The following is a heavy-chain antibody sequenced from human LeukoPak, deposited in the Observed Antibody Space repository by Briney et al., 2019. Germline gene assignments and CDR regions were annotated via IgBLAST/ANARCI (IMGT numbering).Heavy chain of an antibody. V-gene: IGHV3-49*04. J-gene: IGHJ4*02. Sequence: GGSLRLSCTASGFTFGYHAINWVRQAPGRGLEWVGFIRSQAYSGTTEYATSVRDRFTISRDDSKSIAYLQMNSLKTEDTAVYYCTRDIVSISQPYYFDYWGQGTLVTVSS. CDR3: TRDIVSISQPYYFDY. D-gene: IGHD2-2*01. CDR1: GFTFGYHA. CDR2: IRSQAYSGTT.